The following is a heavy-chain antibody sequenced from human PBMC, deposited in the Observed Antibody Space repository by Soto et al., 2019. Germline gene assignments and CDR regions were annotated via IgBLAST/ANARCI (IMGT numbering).Heavy chain of an antibody. CDR1: GGSISSGGYY. J-gene: IGHJ4*02. Sequence: SETLSLTCTVSGGSISSGGYYWSWIRQHPGKGLEWIGYIYYSGSTYYNPSLKSRVTISVDTSKNQFSLKLSSVTAADTAVYYCAVHCSSTSCDYWGQGTLVTVSS. CDR3: AVHCSSTSCDY. V-gene: IGHV4-31*03. D-gene: IGHD2-2*01. CDR2: IYYSGST.